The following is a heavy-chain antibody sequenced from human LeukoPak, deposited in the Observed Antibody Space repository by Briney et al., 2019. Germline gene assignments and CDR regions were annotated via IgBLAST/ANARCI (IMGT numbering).Heavy chain of an antibody. CDR1: GFTFSSYW. V-gene: IGHV3-7*01. J-gene: IGHJ4*02. D-gene: IGHD6-19*01. CDR2: IKQDGSDK. Sequence: GGSLRLSCAASGFTFSSYWMSWVRQAPGKGLEWVANIKQDGSDKYYVDSVKGRFTTSRDNAKNSLYLQMNSLRAEDTAVYYCATYSSAFSYWGQGTLVTVSS. CDR3: ATYSSAFSY.